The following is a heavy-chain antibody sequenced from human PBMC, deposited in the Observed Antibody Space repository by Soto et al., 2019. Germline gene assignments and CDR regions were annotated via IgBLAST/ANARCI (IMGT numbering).Heavy chain of an antibody. CDR2: ISSSSSYT. CDR3: ARDQAGDILTGYLFDY. J-gene: IGHJ4*02. V-gene: IGHV3-11*05. CDR1: GFTFSDYY. D-gene: IGHD3-9*01. Sequence: QVQLVESGGGLVKPGGSLRLSCAASGFTFSDYYMSWIRQAPGKGLEWVSYISSSSSYTNYADSVKGRFTISRDNAKNSLYMQMNSLRAEDTAGYYCARDQAGDILTGYLFDYWGQGTLVTVSS.